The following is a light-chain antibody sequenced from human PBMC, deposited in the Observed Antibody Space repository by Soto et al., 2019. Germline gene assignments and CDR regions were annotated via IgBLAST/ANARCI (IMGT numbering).Light chain of an antibody. J-gene: IGLJ2*01. V-gene: IGLV2-23*03. CDR1: NNDVGSYNL. Sequence: QSALTQPASVSGSPGQSITISCAGSNNDVGSYNLVSWYQQHPGKAPKLMIYEGSKRPSRVSNRFSGSKSGNTASLTISGLQAEDGADYYCCSYAGDNTFVIFGGGTKLTVL. CDR3: CSYAGDNTFVI. CDR2: EGS.